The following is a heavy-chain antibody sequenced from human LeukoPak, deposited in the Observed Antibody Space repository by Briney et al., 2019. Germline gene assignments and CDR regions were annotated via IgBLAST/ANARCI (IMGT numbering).Heavy chain of an antibody. CDR1: GGSMSSVSNS. D-gene: IGHD6-13*01. V-gene: IGHV4-30-2*01. Sequence: SQTLSLTCAVSGGSMSSVSNSWTWIRQPPGKGLEWIGYVYYSGSSYYNPSLESRVIISVDRSKNQFSLKVSSVTAADTAVYYCARDRQQLVPGTFDIWGQGIMVTVSS. CDR2: VYYSGSS. CDR3: ARDRQQLVPGTFDI. J-gene: IGHJ3*02.